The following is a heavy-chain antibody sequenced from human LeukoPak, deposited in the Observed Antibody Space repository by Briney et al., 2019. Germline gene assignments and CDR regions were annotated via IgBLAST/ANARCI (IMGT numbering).Heavy chain of an antibody. Sequence: SETLSLTCTVSGGSISSYYWSWIRQPPGKGLEWIGYIYYSGSTNYNPSLKSRVTVSVDTSKNQFSLRLRSVTAADTAVYYCARDNSNGDFDYWGQGTLVTVSS. CDR1: GGSISSYY. D-gene: IGHD6-25*01. CDR2: IYYSGST. V-gene: IGHV4-59*01. CDR3: ARDNSNGDFDY. J-gene: IGHJ4*02.